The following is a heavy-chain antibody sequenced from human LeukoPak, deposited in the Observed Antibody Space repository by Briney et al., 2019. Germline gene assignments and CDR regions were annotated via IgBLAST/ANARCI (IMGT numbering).Heavy chain of an antibody. CDR2: IYSGGST. Sequence: ETLSLTCAVYGGSFSGYYWSWVRQAPGKGLEWVSVIYSGGSTYYADSVKGRFTISRDNSKNTLYLQMNSLRAEDTAVYYCARGSKWLRFGSDYWGQGTLVTVSS. CDR1: GGSFSGYY. J-gene: IGHJ4*02. CDR3: ARGSKWLRFGSDY. V-gene: IGHV3-53*01. D-gene: IGHD5-12*01.